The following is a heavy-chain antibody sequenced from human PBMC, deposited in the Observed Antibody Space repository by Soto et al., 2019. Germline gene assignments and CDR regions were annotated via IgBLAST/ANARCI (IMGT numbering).Heavy chain of an antibody. D-gene: IGHD6-13*01. J-gene: IGHJ4*02. CDR3: ARAGQQAAVFDY. CDR2: ISSDGSKT. Sequence: QVHLVESGGGVVQAGRSLRLSCAASGFSFSAYSMHWVRQAPGKGLEWVAVISSDGSKTYYAGSLKGRFTVSRDNSKNILYLQLNSVRAEDAAVYYCARAGQQAAVFDYWGQGTEVTVSS. V-gene: IGHV3-30-3*01. CDR1: GFSFSAYS.